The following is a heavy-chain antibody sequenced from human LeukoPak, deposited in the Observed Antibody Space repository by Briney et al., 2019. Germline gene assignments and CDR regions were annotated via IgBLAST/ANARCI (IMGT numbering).Heavy chain of an antibody. Sequence: PSQTLSLTCTVSGGSISSGSYYWSWIRQPAGKGLEWIGRIYTSGSTNYNPSLKSRVTISVDTSKNQFSLKLSSVTAADTAVYYCAGGSSGGEYYFDYWGQGTLVTVSS. CDR1: GGSISSGSYY. CDR2: IYTSGST. J-gene: IGHJ4*02. V-gene: IGHV4-61*02. CDR3: AGGSSGGEYYFDY. D-gene: IGHD6-19*01.